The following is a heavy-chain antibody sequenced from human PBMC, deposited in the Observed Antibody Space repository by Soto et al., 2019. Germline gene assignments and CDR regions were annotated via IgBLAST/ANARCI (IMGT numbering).Heavy chain of an antibody. J-gene: IGHJ5*02. Sequence: QVQLVESGGGVVQPGRSLRLSCAASGFTFSSYAMHWVRQAPGKGLEWVAVISYDGSNKYYADSVKGRFTISRDNSKNTLYLQMNSLRAEDTAVYYCARGSKNAVAGIRFDPWGQGTLVTVSS. V-gene: IGHV3-30-3*01. CDR1: GFTFSSYA. D-gene: IGHD6-19*01. CDR3: ARGSKNAVAGIRFDP. CDR2: ISYDGSNK.